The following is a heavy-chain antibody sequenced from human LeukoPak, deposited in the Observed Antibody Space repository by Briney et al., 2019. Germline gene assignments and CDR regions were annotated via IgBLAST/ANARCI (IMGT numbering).Heavy chain of an antibody. CDR3: ASPSGYSYGYAY. Sequence: ASVKVSCKASGYTFTSYDITWVRQATGQGLEWMGWMSPDSGGTNYAQKFQGRVTMTRDTSISTAYMELSRLRSDDTAVYYCASPSGYSYGYAYWGQGTLVTVSS. J-gene: IGHJ4*02. CDR2: MSPDSGGT. CDR1: GYTFTSYD. D-gene: IGHD5-18*01. V-gene: IGHV1-2*02.